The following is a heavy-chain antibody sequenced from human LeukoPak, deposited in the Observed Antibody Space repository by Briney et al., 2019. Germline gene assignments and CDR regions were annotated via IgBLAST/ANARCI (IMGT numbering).Heavy chain of an antibody. CDR3: ATPEPDSGYDLRSHLDY. CDR2: IIPIFGTA. D-gene: IGHD5-12*01. CDR1: GGTFSSYA. Sequence: ASVKVSCKASGGTFSSYAISWVRQAPGHALDWMGGIIPIFGTANYAQKFQGRVTITTDESTSTAYMELSSLRSEDTAAYYCATPEPDSGYDLRSHLDYWGQGTLVTVSS. V-gene: IGHV1-69*05. J-gene: IGHJ4*02.